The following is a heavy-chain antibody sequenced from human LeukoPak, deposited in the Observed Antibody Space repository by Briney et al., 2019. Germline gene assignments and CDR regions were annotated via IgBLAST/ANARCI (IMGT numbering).Heavy chain of an antibody. D-gene: IGHD6-19*01. Sequence: SETLSLTCTVSGGSITNNNYNWDWIRQPPGKGLEWIGDLYYSGSTHYNPSLKSRVTISVDTSKNQFSLNLSSVTAADTAVYYCARTKSGWYYSDYWGQGTLVSVSS. CDR1: GGSITNNNYN. V-gene: IGHV4-39*01. CDR2: LYYSGST. CDR3: ARTKSGWYYSDY. J-gene: IGHJ4*02.